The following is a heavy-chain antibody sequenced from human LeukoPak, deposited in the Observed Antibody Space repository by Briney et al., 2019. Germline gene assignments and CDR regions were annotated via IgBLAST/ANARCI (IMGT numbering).Heavy chain of an antibody. J-gene: IGHJ5*02. CDR1: GGSFSGYY. CDR2: INRSGST. CDR3: ASESMNWFDP. Sequence: SETLSLTCAVYGGSFSGYYWSWIRQPPGKGLEWIGEINRSGSTNYNPSLKSRITISVDTSKNPSSLKLSSATAADTAVYYCASESMNWFDPWGQGTLVTVSS. D-gene: IGHD2/OR15-2a*01. V-gene: IGHV4-34*01.